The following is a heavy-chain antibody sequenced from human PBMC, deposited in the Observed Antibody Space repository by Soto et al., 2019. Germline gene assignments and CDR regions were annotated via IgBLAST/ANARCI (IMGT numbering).Heavy chain of an antibody. J-gene: IGHJ3*01. CDR1: GDSVSNNSTA. Sequence: PSQTLSLTCVISGDSVSNNSTAWGWIRQSPSRGLEWLGRIYFRSRWYNDYAISVKSRINLNPDTSKNQFSLHLTSVTPEDAAVYYCARGNSAIRAFDVWGQGTMVTVSS. CDR3: ARGNSAIRAFDV. D-gene: IGHD4-17*01. CDR2: IYFRSRWYN. V-gene: IGHV6-1*01.